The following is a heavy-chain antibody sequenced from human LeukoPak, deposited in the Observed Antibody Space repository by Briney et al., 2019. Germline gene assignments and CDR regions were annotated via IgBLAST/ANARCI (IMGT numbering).Heavy chain of an antibody. CDR2: ISSDGGNR. CDR3: ARGRAVTGSTVIDY. J-gene: IGHJ4*02. V-gene: IGHV3-30-3*01. D-gene: IGHD6-19*01. CDR1: GNYW. Sequence: GGSLRLSCAASGNYWMHWVRRAPGKALEWVATISSDGGNRYYSDSVKGRFTISRDNSKNTLYLQMNSLRPEDTAVFHCARGRAVTGSTVIDYWGQGTLVTVSS.